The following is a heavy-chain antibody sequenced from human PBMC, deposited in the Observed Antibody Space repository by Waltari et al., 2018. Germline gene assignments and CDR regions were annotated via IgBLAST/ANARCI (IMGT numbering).Heavy chain of an antibody. V-gene: IGHV4-59*08. D-gene: IGHD6-6*01. J-gene: IGHJ6*02. Sequence: QVQLQESGPGLVKPSETLSLTCTVSGGSLSSFFWSWIRRPPGKGLEWIGFIYYTGSTNYNPSRRSRLTISLDTSKNQFSLNLNSVSATDTAVYYCTRHREQLGAYYYYGIDVWGQGTAVTVSS. CDR2: IYYTGST. CDR3: TRHREQLGAYYYYGIDV. CDR1: GGSLSSFF.